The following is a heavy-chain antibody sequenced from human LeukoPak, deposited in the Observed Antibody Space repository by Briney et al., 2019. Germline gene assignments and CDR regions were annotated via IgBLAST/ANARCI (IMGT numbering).Heavy chain of an antibody. J-gene: IGHJ5*02. Sequence: GGSLRLSCAASGFSFSSCAMSWVRQAPGKGPQWVSGVSDDSRYYADSRKGRFTISRDNSANTVYLQMNNLADEDTAVYYCVKEGEGHRYAPKTCPPTWGQGTLVTVSS. CDR2: VSDDSR. CDR3: VKEGEGHRYAPKTCPPT. V-gene: IGHV3-23*01. CDR1: GFSFSSCA. D-gene: IGHD2-2*01.